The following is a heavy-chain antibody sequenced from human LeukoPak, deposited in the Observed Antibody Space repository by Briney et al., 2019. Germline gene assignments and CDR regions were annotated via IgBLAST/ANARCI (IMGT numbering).Heavy chain of an antibody. V-gene: IGHV7-4-1*02. J-gene: IGHJ3*01. CDR2: INTNTGNP. CDR3: ARDHVKLTSSFHPFDAFDV. D-gene: IGHD2-2*01. Sequence: ASVKVSCKASGYTFTSYARNWVRQAPGQGLEWMGWINTNTGNPTYAQGFTGRFVFSLDTSVSTAYLQISSLKAEDTAVYYCARDHVKLTSSFHPFDAFDVWGQRTLVNGSS. CDR1: GYTFTSYA.